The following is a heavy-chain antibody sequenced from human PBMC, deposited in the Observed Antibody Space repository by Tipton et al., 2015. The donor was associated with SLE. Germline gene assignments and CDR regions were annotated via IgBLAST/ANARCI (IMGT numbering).Heavy chain of an antibody. Sequence: TLSLTCAVSGYSISSGYYWGWIRQPPGKGLEWIGSIYHSGSTYYNPSLKSRVTIAVDTSKNQFSLKLSSVTAADTAVYYCARQKSSGYYFDYWAREPWSPSPQ. V-gene: IGHV4-38-2*01. CDR1: GYSISSGYY. J-gene: IGHJ4*02. D-gene: IGHD6-19*01. CDR3: ARQKSSGYYFDY. CDR2: IYHSGST.